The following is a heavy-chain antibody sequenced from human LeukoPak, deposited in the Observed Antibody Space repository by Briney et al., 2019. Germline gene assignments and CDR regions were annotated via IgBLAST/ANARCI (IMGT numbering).Heavy chain of an antibody. CDR1: GFTFDDYG. V-gene: IGHV3-20*04. J-gene: IGHJ6*03. CDR3: ARFLRGVDTAGYYYYYYMDV. Sequence: LAGGSLRLSCEASGFTFDDYGMGWVRQAPGKGLEWVSGINWNGGSTDYADSVKGRFTISRDNAKNSLYLQMNSLRAGDTAFYYCARFLRGVDTAGYYYYYYMDVWGKGTTITVSS. D-gene: IGHD5-18*01. CDR2: INWNGGST.